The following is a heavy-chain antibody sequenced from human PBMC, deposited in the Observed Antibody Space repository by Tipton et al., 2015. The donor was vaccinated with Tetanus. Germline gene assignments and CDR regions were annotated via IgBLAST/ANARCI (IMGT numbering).Heavy chain of an antibody. CDR2: ISGSGGST. V-gene: IGHV3-23*01. CDR1: GFTFGSNP. CDR3: AKEGLSAFDY. D-gene: IGHD6-13*01. J-gene: IGHJ4*02. Sequence: SLRLSCAASGFTFGSNPMTWVRQAPGKGLEWVSSISGSGGSTYYADSVKGRFTISRDNSKNTLYLQMNSLRAEDTAVYYCAKEGLSAFDYWGQGTLVSVPS.